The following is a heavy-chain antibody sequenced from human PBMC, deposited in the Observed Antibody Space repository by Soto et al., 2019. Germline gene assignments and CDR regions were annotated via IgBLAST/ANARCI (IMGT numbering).Heavy chain of an antibody. J-gene: IGHJ5*02. D-gene: IGHD3-22*01. CDR2: IYHSGST. CDR1: GYSISSGYY. V-gene: IGHV4-38-2*01. Sequence: SETLSLTCAVSGYSISSGYYWGWIRQPPGKGLEWIGSIYHSGSTYYNPSLKSRVTISVDTSKNQFSLKLSSVTAADTAVYYCARRYYDSSGHEECWFDPWGQGTLGT. CDR3: ARRYYDSSGHEECWFDP.